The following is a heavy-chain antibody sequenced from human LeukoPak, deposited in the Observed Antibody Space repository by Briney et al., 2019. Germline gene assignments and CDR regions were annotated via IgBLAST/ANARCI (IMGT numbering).Heavy chain of an antibody. CDR2: ISGNGGST. CDR1: GFTFSTNA. V-gene: IGHV3-23*01. J-gene: IGHJ5*02. Sequence: PAGSLTLSCAASGFTFSTNAMTWIRRAPGKGLEWVSGISGNGGSTYYADSVKGRLTISRDNSKNTLYLQMNSLGAKDTAVYYCAKSGSSTGTTHRQFDPWGQGTLVTVSS. CDR3: AKSGSSTGTTHRQFDP. D-gene: IGHD1-1*01.